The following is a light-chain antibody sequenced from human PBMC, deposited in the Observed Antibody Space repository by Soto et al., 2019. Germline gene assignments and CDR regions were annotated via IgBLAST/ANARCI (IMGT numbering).Light chain of an antibody. CDR3: QQYNTWLWT. CDR1: QSINAH. V-gene: IGKV3-15*01. CDR2: GVS. Sequence: EVVRTQSPATLSVSPGERVTLSCRASQSINAHLAWYQQKPGQAPRLLIHGVSTRATGIPARFSGSGFGTEFILTISSLQSEDVAVYYCQQYNTWLWTFGQGTKVEIQ. J-gene: IGKJ1*01.